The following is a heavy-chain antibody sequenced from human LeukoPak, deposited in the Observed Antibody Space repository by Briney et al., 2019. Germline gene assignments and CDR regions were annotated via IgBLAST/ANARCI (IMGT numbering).Heavy chain of an antibody. CDR3: ARDTGRWFGELLPIDY. V-gene: IGHV1-18*01. CDR1: GYTFTSYG. J-gene: IGHJ4*02. Sequence: ASVKVSCKASGYTFTSYGISWVRQAPGQGLEWMGWISAYNGNTNYAQKLQGRVTMTTDTSTSTAYMELRSLRSDDTAVYYCARDTGRWFGELLPIDYWGQGTLVTVSS. CDR2: ISAYNGNT. D-gene: IGHD3-10*01.